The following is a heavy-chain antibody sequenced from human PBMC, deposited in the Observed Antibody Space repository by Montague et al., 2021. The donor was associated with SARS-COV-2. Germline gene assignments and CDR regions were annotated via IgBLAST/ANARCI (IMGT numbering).Heavy chain of an antibody. D-gene: IGHD6-13*01. J-gene: IGHJ4*02. CDR1: GGSLSSSSYS. Sequence: SETLSLTCTVSGGSLSSSSYSWGWIRQPPGKGLEWVGSFFYSGSTYYNPSLKSRVTISVDTSKNQFSLKLSSVTAADTAVYYCARPQQQLAFDYWGQGTLVTVSS. CDR2: FFYSGST. V-gene: IGHV4-39*01. CDR3: ARPQQQLAFDY.